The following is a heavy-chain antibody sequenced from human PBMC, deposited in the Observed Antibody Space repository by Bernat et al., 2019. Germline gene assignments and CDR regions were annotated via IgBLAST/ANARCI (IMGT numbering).Heavy chain of an antibody. Sequence: QVQLVQSGAEVKKPGASVKVSCKASGYTFTSYYMHWVRQAPGQGLEWMGIINPSGGSTSYAQKFQGRVTMTRDTSTSTVYMELSSLRSEDTAVYYCARDWVLRRAPGGGYYYYLDYWGQGTLVTVSS. D-gene: IGHD3-22*01. J-gene: IGHJ4*02. CDR3: ARDWVLRRAPGGGYYYYLDY. CDR1: GYTFTSYY. V-gene: IGHV1-46*01. CDR2: INPSGGST.